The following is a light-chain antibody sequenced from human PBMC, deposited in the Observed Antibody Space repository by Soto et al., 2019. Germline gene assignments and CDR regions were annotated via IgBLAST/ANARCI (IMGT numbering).Light chain of an antibody. CDR3: QQYYTTPVT. V-gene: IGKV4-1*01. CDR2: WAS. Sequence: DIVMTQSPDSLAVSLGERATINCKSSQSLLHLAWYQQKPGQPPKLLIYWASTRESGVPARFSGSASGTDFTLTISSLRAEDVADYYCQQYYTTPVTFGQGTKVELK. CDR1: QSLLH. J-gene: IGKJ1*01.